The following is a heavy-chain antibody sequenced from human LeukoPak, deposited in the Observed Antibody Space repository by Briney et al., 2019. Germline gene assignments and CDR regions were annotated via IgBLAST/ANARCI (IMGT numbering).Heavy chain of an antibody. CDR1: GFTFSRYA. J-gene: IGHJ4*02. Sequence: GGSLRLSCATSGFTFSRYAMTWVRQAPGRGLEYVSAISSDGGSTNYASSVKGRFTISTDNSKNTVYLQMGSLRAEDMAVYYCARGPWACNYLDNYFDCGGQGTLVTVS. CDR3: ARGPWACNYLDNYFDC. V-gene: IGHV3-64*01. D-gene: IGHD4-11*01. CDR2: ISSDGGST.